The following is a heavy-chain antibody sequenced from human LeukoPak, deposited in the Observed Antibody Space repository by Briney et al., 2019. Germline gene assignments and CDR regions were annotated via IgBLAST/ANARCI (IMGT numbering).Heavy chain of an antibody. J-gene: IGHJ4*02. D-gene: IGHD2-21*02. Sequence: SETLSLTCTVSGGSISSSSYYWAWIRQPPGKGLEWIGSIHYSGSTYYNPSLQSRVTISIDTSKNQFSLRLSSVTAADTAVYYCAFSCGGDCYSGEYYFDYWGQGTLVTVSS. V-gene: IGHV4-39*01. CDR3: AFSCGGDCYSGEYYFDY. CDR1: GGSISSSSYY. CDR2: IHYSGST.